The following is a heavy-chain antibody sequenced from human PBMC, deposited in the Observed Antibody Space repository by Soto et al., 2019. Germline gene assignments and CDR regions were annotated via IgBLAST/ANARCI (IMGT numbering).Heavy chain of an antibody. D-gene: IGHD6-13*01. V-gene: IGHV3-23*01. CDR3: ARRGPGTYFDY. J-gene: IGHJ4*02. CDR1: GFTVSSYA. CDR2: VSGSGVST. Sequence: EVQLLESGGGLVQPGGSLRLSCAASGFTVSSYAMRWVRQAPGKGLEWVSAVSGSGVSTDYADSVKGRFTMSRDNSKNTLYLQMNSLRAEDTAVYYCARRGPGTYFDYWGQGTLVTVSS.